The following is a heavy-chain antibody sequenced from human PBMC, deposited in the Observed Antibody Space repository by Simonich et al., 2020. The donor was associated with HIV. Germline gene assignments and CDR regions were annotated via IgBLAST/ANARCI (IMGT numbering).Heavy chain of an antibody. V-gene: IGHV4-39*01. J-gene: IGHJ4*01. Sequence: QVLLQESGPGLVKPSETLSLTCSVSVGSISSSNYYWGWIRQPPGKGLEWIGSIYYIGTTYYNPSLKSRVSISVDTSKNHFSLKLTSVTAADTAVYYCARRGSVSSVSPRYFDSWGHGTLVTVSS. CDR3: ARRGSVSSVSPRYFDS. CDR1: VGSISSSNYY. D-gene: IGHD3-10*01. CDR2: IYYIGTT.